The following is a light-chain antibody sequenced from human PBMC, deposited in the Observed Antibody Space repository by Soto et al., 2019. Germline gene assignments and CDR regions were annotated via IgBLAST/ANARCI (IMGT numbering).Light chain of an antibody. CDR1: QSVSSN. CDR2: GAS. J-gene: IGKJ1*01. V-gene: IGKV3-20*01. CDR3: QQYAGSRT. Sequence: IVMTQSPATLSVYTGERATLSCRASQSVSSNLAWYQQKPGQAPRLLIYGASSRATGIPDRFSGSGSGTDFTLTISRLEPEDFAVYYCQQYAGSRTFGQGTKVDIK.